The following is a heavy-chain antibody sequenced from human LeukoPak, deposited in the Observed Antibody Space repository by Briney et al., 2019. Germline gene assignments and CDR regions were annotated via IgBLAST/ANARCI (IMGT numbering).Heavy chain of an antibody. CDR1: GGSISSRSYS. D-gene: IGHD1-26*01. Sequence: SETLSLTCTVSGGSISSRSYSRGWIRQPPGKGLEWIGSDLYSGTTHYSPSLRGRVSISLDTSKNQFSLKLTSVTAADTAVYYCVSLSESVGWNYYYGMDVWGQGTTVIVSS. CDR2: DLYSGTT. J-gene: IGHJ6*02. V-gene: IGHV4-39*07. CDR3: VSLSESVGWNYYYGMDV.